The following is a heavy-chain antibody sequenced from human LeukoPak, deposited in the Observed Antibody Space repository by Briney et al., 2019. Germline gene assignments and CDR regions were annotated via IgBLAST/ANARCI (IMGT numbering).Heavy chain of an antibody. CDR2: ISGGGGRT. D-gene: IGHD5-12*01. Sequence: PGGSLRLSCAGSGFTFARHALTWVRQAPGKGLEWVSTISGGGGRTHYADSVKSRFTISRDNSKDTVFLQMNNLRDEDTAIYYCAREGGSCTSNSCSDYFDYWGQGTLVTVSS. CDR3: AREGGSCTSNSCSDYFDY. CDR1: GFTFARHA. J-gene: IGHJ4*02. V-gene: IGHV3-23*01.